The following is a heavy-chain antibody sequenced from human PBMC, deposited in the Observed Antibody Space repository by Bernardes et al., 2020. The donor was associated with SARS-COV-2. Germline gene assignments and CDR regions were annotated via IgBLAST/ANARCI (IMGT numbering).Heavy chain of an antibody. V-gene: IGHV3-74*01. J-gene: IGHJ6*02. D-gene: IGHD5-12*01. CDR2: INSDGSTT. Sequence: GGSLRLSCAASGFIFSSYWMHWVRQAPGKGLVWVSRINSDGSTTSYADSVKGRFTISRDNAKNTLYLQMNSLRAEDTAVYYCAVATNSYYGMDVWGQGTTVTVSS. CDR3: AVATNSYYGMDV. CDR1: GFIFSSYW.